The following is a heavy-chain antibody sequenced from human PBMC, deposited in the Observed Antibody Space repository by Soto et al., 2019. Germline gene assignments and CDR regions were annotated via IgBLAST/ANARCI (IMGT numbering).Heavy chain of an antibody. D-gene: IGHD3-3*01. J-gene: IGHJ5*02. CDR1: GFTFSSYA. V-gene: IGHV3-23*01. CDR3: AKVSTIFLRGPLNWFDP. CDR2: ISGSGGST. Sequence: GGSLRLSCAASGFTFSSYAMSWVRQAPGKGLEWVSAISGSGGSTYYADSVKGRFTISRDNSKNTLYLQMNSLRAEDTAVYYCAKVSTIFLRGPLNWFDPWGQGTLVTVSS.